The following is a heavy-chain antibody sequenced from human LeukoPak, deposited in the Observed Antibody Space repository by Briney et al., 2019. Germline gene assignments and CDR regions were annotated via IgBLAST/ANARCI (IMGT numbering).Heavy chain of an antibody. V-gene: IGHV3-11*04. CDR1: GFTSSDYY. D-gene: IGHD3-10*02. J-gene: IGHJ6*04. Sequence: GGSLRLSCAASGFTSSDYYMSWIRQAPGKGLEWVSYMSTSDSPIYYTDSVKGRFTIPRDNAKNSLYLQMNSLRAEDTAVYYCAELGITMIGGVWGKGTTVTISS. CDR2: MSTSDSPI. CDR3: AELGITMIGGV.